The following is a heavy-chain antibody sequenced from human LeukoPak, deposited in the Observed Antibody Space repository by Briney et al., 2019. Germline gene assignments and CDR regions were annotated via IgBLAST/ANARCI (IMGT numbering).Heavy chain of an antibody. J-gene: IGHJ5*02. CDR2: ISSSGSTI. Sequence: GGSLRLSCAASGFTFSSYAMSWIRQAPGKGLEWVSYISSSGSTIYYADSVKGRFTISRDNAKNSLYLQMNSLRAEDTAVYYCARAGKVTRRTFDPWGQGTLVTVSS. CDR1: GFTFSSYA. V-gene: IGHV3-11*01. CDR3: ARAGKVTRRTFDP. D-gene: IGHD4-17*01.